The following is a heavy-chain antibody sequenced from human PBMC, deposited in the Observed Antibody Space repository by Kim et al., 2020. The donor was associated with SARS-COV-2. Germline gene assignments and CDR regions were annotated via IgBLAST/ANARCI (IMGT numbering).Heavy chain of an antibody. CDR3: AASRGYHYYCIDV. Sequence: GGSLRLSCAASGFTVSSNYMTWVRQAPGKGLDWVSIIYGGGSTYYADSVKGRFTISRDNSKNTLYLQMNSLRVDDTAVYYCAASRGYHYYCIDVWRQGTTDPVSS. J-gene: IGHJ6*02. V-gene: IGHV3-53*01. CDR2: IYGGGST. D-gene: IGHD5-12*01. CDR1: GFTVSSNY.